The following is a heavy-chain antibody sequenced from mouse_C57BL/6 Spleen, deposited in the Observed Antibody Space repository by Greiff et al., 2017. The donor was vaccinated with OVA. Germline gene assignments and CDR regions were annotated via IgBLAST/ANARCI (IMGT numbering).Heavy chain of an antibody. CDR3: ARDYYGSSFFDV. CDR2: INYSGST. J-gene: IGHJ1*03. Sequence: DVMLVESGPGLAKPSQSLSLTCSVTGYSITSDYWNWIRKFPGNKLEYMGYINYSGSTYYNPSLKSRISITRDTSKNQYYLQLNSVTTEDTATYYCARDYYGSSFFDVWGTGTTVTVSS. V-gene: IGHV3-8*01. CDR1: GYSITSDY. D-gene: IGHD1-1*01.